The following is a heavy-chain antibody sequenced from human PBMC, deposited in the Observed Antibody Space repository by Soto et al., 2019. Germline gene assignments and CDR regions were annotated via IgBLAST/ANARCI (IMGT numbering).Heavy chain of an antibody. V-gene: IGHV1-18*01. D-gene: IGHD4-17*01. CDR3: AREGLVLVPTTVNSDYYYYAMDV. CDR2: ISAYNGNT. CDR1: GYTFTSFG. Sequence: ASVKVSCKASGYTFTSFGISWVRQAPGQGLEWMGWISAYNGNTNYAQKLQGRVTMTTDTSTSTAYMELRSLRSDDTAVYYCAREGLVLVPTTVNSDYYYYAMDVWGQGTTVTVSS. J-gene: IGHJ6*02.